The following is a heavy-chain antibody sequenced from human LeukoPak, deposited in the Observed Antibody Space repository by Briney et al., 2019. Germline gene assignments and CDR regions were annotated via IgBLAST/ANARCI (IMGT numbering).Heavy chain of an antibody. CDR2: ISGSGGST. D-gene: IGHD5-12*01. Sequence: GGSLRLSCAASGFTFSSYAMTWVRQAPGKGLEWVSAISGSGGSTYYADSVKGRFTISRDNAKNSLFLQMNSLRAEDTAVYYCATYSGYDRIFDYWGQGTLVTVSS. CDR1: GFTFSSYA. J-gene: IGHJ4*02. V-gene: IGHV3-23*01. CDR3: ATYSGYDRIFDY.